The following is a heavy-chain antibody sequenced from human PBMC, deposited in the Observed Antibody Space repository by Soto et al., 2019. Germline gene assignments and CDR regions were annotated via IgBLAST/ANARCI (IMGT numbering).Heavy chain of an antibody. CDR1: GYSFVTHW. CDR2: IYPYGSET. J-gene: IGHJ6*02. D-gene: IGHD3-10*01. Sequence: PGESLKISCEGSGYSFVTHWIGWVRQMPGKGLEWIGIIYPYGSETTYSPAFQGHVTISADKSTNTAYLQWSSLKASDTATYYCARISPSYPYFYYGMDVWGQGTTVTVSS. CDR3: ARISPSYPYFYYGMDV. V-gene: IGHV5-51*01.